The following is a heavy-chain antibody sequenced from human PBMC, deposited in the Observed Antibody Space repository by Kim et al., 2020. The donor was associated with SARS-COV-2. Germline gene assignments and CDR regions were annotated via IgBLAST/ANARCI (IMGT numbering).Heavy chain of an antibody. CDR2: ISSSSRYT. J-gene: IGHJ6*02. V-gene: IGHV3-11*05. CDR3: ARDGRRAYGMDV. CDR1: GVTFTDYY. Sequence: GGSLRLSCVASGVTFTDYYMSWIRQAPGKGLEWLSYISSSSRYTNYADSVKGRFTISRDNAKNSLYLQMNSLRVDDTAVYYCARDGRRAYGMDVWGQGTT.